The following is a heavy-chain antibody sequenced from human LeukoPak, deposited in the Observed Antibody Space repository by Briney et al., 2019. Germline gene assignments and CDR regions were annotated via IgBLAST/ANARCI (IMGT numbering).Heavy chain of an antibody. Sequence: PSETLSLTCTVSGGSISSSSYYWGWIRQSPGKGLDWIGSIYYSGSTYYNPSLKSRVTISVDTSKNQFSLKLSSVTAADSAVFYCARVLGNSWFDPWGQGTLVTVSP. V-gene: IGHV4-39*07. D-gene: IGHD1-7*01. CDR3: ARVLGNSWFDP. CDR1: GGSISSSSYY. J-gene: IGHJ5*02. CDR2: IYYSGST.